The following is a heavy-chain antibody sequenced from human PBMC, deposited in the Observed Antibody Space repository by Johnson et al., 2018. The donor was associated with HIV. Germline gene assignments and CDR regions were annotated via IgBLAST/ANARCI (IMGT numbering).Heavy chain of an antibody. V-gene: IGHV3-23*04. CDR2: ISGSGGST. CDR3: ARAEQLAGGAFDI. CDR1: GFTFSSYA. D-gene: IGHD6-6*01. J-gene: IGHJ3*02. Sequence: VQLVESGGGLVQPGGSLRFSCAVSGFTFSSYAMSWVRQAPGKGLEWVSAISGSGGSTYYADSVKGRFTISRDNSKNTLFLQMNSLRAEDTAVYYCARAEQLAGGAFDIWGQGTMVTVSS.